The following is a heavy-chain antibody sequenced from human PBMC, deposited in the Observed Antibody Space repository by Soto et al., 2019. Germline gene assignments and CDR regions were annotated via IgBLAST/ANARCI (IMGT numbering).Heavy chain of an antibody. CDR3: ERAEDVSGWYDYFQH. CDR2: ISYDGSNK. Sequence: QVQLVESGGGVVQPGRSLRLSCAASGFTFSSYAMHWVRQAPGKGLEGVAVISYDGSNKYYADSVKGRFTTSRDNSKNTMYLQMNSLRAEATAVYYCERAEDVSGWYDYFQHWGQGTLVTVSS. V-gene: IGHV3-30-3*01. J-gene: IGHJ1*01. D-gene: IGHD6-19*01. CDR1: GFTFSSYA.